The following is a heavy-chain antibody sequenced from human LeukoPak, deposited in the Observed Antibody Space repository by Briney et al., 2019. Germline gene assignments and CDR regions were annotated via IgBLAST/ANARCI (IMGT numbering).Heavy chain of an antibody. D-gene: IGHD3-10*02. V-gene: IGHV3-48*03. CDR3: AELGITMIGGV. Sequence: QPGGSLRLPCAASGFTFSSYEMNWVRQAPGKGLEWVSYISSSGSTICYADSVKGRFTISRDNAKNSLYLQMNSLRAEDTAVYYCAELGITMIGGVWGKGTTVTISS. J-gene: IGHJ6*04. CDR1: GFTFSSYE. CDR2: ISSSGSTI.